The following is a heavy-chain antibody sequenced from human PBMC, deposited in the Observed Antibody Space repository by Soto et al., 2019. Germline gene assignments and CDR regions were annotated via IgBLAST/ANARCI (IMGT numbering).Heavy chain of an antibody. V-gene: IGHV1-3*01. CDR1: GYTFTSYA. Sequence: QVQLVQSGAEVKKPGASVKVSCKASGYTFTSYAMHWVRQAPGQRLEWMGWINAGNGNTKYSQKFQGRVTITRDTSASTAYMEVSSLRSEDPAVYYFARGDYYDIHDYWGQGTLVTVSS. D-gene: IGHD3-22*01. CDR2: INAGNGNT. J-gene: IGHJ4*02. CDR3: ARGDYYDIHDY.